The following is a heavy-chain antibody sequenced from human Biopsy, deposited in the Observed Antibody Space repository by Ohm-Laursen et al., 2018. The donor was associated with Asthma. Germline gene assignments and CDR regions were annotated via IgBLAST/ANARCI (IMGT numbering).Heavy chain of an antibody. D-gene: IGHD2-2*01. Sequence: SLRLSCAASGFTFSSYSMNWVRQAPGKGLEWVSSISSSSSYIYHADSVKGRFTISRDNAKNSLYLQMNSLRAEDTAVYYCARDGTDMNEAMPKDYWGQGTPVTVSS. CDR2: ISSSSSYI. CDR3: ARDGTDMNEAMPKDY. CDR1: GFTFSSYS. J-gene: IGHJ4*02. V-gene: IGHV3-21*01.